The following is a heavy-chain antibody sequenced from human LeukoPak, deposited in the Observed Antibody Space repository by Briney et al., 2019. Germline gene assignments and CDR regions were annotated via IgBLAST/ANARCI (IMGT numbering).Heavy chain of an antibody. Sequence: QPGGSLRLSCAASGFTFSSYSMNWVRQAPGKGLEWVSYISSSSSTIYYADSVKGRFTISRDNAKNSLYLQMNSLRAEDTAVYYCAPFLYSSGWNFDYWGQGTLVTVSS. CDR2: ISSSSSTI. CDR3: APFLYSSGWNFDY. J-gene: IGHJ4*02. CDR1: GFTFSSYS. V-gene: IGHV3-48*01. D-gene: IGHD6-19*01.